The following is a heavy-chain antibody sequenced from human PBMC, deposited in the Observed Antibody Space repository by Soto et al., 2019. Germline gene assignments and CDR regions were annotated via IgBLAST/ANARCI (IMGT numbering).Heavy chain of an antibody. CDR3: VRGPSHGAFDI. V-gene: IGHV3-30-3*01. Sequence: GGSLRLSCAASGSTFSSYNIHWVRQAPGKGLEWVAHISPDGNNAYYADSVKGRFTISRDNARNTVYLQVNSLRPEDTAVYHCVRGPSHGAFDIWGQGTLVTVSS. J-gene: IGHJ3*02. CDR2: ISPDGNNA. CDR1: GSTFSSYN.